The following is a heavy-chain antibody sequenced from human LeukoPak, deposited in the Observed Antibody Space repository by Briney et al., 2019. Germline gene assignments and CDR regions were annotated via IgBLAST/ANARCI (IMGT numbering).Heavy chain of an antibody. V-gene: IGHV4-34*01. CDR3: ARGRCSGGSCYKGHFQH. CDR1: GGSFSGYY. J-gene: IGHJ1*01. CDR2: INHSGST. Sequence: SETLSLTCAVYGGSFSGYYWSWIRQPPGKGLECIGEINHSGSTNYNPSLKSRVTISVDTSKNQFSLKLSSVTAADTAVYYCARGRCSGGSCYKGHFQHWGQGTLVTVSS. D-gene: IGHD2-15*01.